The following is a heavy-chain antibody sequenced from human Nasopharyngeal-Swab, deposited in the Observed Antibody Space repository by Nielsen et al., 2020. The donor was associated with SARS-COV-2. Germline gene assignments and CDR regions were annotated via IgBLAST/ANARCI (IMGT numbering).Heavy chain of an antibody. CDR3: ARGRRGVWVDY. Sequence: SETLSLTCAVYGGSFSGYYWNWIRQPPGKGLEWIGEINHSGSTNYNPSLKSRVTISVDTSKNQFSLKLSSVTAADTAVYYCARGRRGVWVDYWGQGTLVTVSS. J-gene: IGHJ4*02. V-gene: IGHV4-34*01. D-gene: IGHD1-14*01. CDR2: INHSGST. CDR1: GGSFSGYY.